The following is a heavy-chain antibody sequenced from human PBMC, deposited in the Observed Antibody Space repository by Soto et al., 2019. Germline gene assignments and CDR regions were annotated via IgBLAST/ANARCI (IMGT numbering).Heavy chain of an antibody. CDR2: IYYSGST. Sequence: SETLSLTCTVSGGSISSGDYYWSWIRQPPGKGLEWIGYIYYSGSTYYNPSLKSRVTISVDTSKNQFSLKLSSVTTADTAVYYCARDGSYGQYFDYWGQGTLVTVSS. V-gene: IGHV4-30-4*01. CDR1: GGSISSGDYY. CDR3: ARDGSYGQYFDY. J-gene: IGHJ4*02. D-gene: IGHD5-18*01.